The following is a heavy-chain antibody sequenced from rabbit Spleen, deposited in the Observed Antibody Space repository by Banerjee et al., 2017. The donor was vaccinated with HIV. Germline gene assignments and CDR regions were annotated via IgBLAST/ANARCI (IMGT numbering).Heavy chain of an antibody. V-gene: IGHV1S40*01. CDR2: IDAGSGST. Sequence: QSLEESGGDLVKPGASLTLTCTASGVSLSKNYMMCWVRQAPGKGPEWIACIDAGSGSTYYASWAKGRFTISKTSTTVDLKMTSLTAADTATHFCARGVYDDYDTYYFDLWGPGTLVTVS. J-gene: IGHJ4*01. D-gene: IGHD2-1*01. CDR1: GVSLSKNYM. CDR3: ARGVYDDYDTYYFDL.